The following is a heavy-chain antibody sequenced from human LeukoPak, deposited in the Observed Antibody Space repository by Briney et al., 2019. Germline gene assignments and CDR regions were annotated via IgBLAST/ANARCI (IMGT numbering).Heavy chain of an antibody. CDR1: GGTFSSYA. Sequence: GASVKVSCKASGGTFSSYAISWVRQAPGQGLEWMGGIIPIFGTANYAQKFQGRVTITTDESTSTAYMELSSLRSEDTAVYYCARRDYDSSGYYYVGAFDIWGQGTMVTVSS. D-gene: IGHD3-22*01. J-gene: IGHJ3*02. CDR2: IIPIFGTA. CDR3: ARRDYDSSGYYYVGAFDI. V-gene: IGHV1-69*05.